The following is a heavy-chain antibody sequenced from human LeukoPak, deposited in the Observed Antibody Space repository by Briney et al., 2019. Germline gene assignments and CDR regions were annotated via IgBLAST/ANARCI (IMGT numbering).Heavy chain of an antibody. D-gene: IGHD1-26*01. CDR2: IYPDDSDT. Sequence: GESLKISCKGSGYSFNSYWIGWVRQMPGKALEWMGMIYPDDSDTKYSPSFQGQVTISADKSISTAYLHYSSLKASDTAMYYCVRPLVGSGRWYYYYGLDVWGQGTTATVS. CDR3: VRPLVGSGRWYYYYGLDV. J-gene: IGHJ6*02. V-gene: IGHV5-51*01. CDR1: GYSFNSYW.